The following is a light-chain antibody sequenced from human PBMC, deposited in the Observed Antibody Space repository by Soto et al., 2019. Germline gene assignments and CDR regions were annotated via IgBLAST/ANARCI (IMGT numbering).Light chain of an antibody. CDR3: KHLGCPTFP. V-gene: IGKV3-20*01. Sequence: KLSPGTLSLSKGEGATLSCRASQSVSSSYIAWYQQRPGQTPSLLIYGASTRATGIPDRFSGSGSGTHFTLTIIRLEPGDVVVYYCKHLGCPTFPFGHGTRPEIK. CDR1: QSVSSSY. CDR2: GAS. J-gene: IGKJ5*01.